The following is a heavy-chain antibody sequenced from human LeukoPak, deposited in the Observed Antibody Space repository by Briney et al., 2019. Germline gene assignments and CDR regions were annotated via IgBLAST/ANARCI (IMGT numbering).Heavy chain of an antibody. V-gene: IGHV4-34*01. CDR2: INHSGST. J-gene: IGHJ6*03. CDR3: ARGPAAGSYYYYYYMDV. D-gene: IGHD6-13*01. CDR1: GGSFSGYY. Sequence: PSETLSLTCAVYGGSFSGYYWSWIRQPPGKGLEWIGEINHSGSTSYNPSLKSRVTISVDTSENQFSLKLSSVTATDTAVYYCARGPAAGSYYYYYYMDVWGKGTTVTVSS.